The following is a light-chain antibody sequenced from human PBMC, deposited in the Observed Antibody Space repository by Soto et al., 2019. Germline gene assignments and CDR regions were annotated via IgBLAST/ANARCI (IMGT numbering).Light chain of an antibody. V-gene: IGLV2-11*01. CDR1: SSDVGSYNY. CDR3: CSYSGSGSLL. CDR2: DVS. J-gene: IGLJ3*02. Sequence: QSALTQPRSVSGSPGESVTISCSGTSSDVGSYNYVSWYQQYPGKAPTVMIYDVSERPSEVPVRFSGSNSGNTSSLTISGLQAEDEAEYFCCSYSGSGSLLFGGGTKVTVL.